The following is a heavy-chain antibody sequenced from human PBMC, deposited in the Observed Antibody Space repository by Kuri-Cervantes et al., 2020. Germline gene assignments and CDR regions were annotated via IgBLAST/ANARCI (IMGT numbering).Heavy chain of an antibody. CDR3: ARVGSITMIVVVKGYYMDV. V-gene: IGHV3-74*01. Sequence: GGSLRLSCAASGFTFSSYWMHWVRQAPGKGLVWVSRINSDGSSTSYADSVKGRFTISRDNAKNTPYLQMNSLRAEDTAVYYCARVGSITMIVVVKGYYMDVWGKWTTVTVSS. D-gene: IGHD3-22*01. J-gene: IGHJ6*03. CDR1: GFTFSSYW. CDR2: INSDGSST.